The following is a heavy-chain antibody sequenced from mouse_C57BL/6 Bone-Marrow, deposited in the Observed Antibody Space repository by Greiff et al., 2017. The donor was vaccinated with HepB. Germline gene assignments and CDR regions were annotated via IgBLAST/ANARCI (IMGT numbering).Heavy chain of an antibody. Sequence: QVQLKQSGAELARPGASVKLSCKASGYTFTSYGISWVKQRTGQGLEWIGEIYPRSGNTYYNEKFKGKATLTADKSSSTAYMERRSLTSEDSAVYFCARPLLRHYAMDYWGQGTSVTVSS. CDR3: ARPLLRHYAMDY. D-gene: IGHD1-2*01. CDR2: IYPRSGNT. V-gene: IGHV1-81*01. CDR1: GYTFTSYG. J-gene: IGHJ4*01.